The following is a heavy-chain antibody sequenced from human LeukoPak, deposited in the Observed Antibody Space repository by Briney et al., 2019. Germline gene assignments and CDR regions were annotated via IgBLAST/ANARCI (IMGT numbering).Heavy chain of an antibody. CDR2: IDPSDSYS. CDR1: GYSFTNYG. D-gene: IGHD3-22*01. Sequence: GESLKISCKGSGYSFTNYGISWVRQMPGKGLEWMGRIDPSDSYSNYGPSFQGHVTISADRSISTAYLQWRSLKASDTAMYYCARQLDYYDKRDYWRQGTLVTVAS. J-gene: IGHJ4*02. CDR3: ARQLDYYDKRDY. V-gene: IGHV5-10-1*01.